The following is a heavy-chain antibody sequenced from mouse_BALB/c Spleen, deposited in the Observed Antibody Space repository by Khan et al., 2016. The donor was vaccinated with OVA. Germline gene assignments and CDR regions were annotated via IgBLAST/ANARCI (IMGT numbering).Heavy chain of an antibody. CDR3: ARIYGGDFDY. J-gene: IGHJ2*01. V-gene: IGHV3-2*02. CDR1: GYSITSDYA. Sequence: VQLKQSGPGLVKPSQSLSLTCTVTGYSITSDYAWNWIRQFPGNKLVWMGHISYSGNTKYNPSLKSRISITRDTSKNQFFLQLNSVTTEDTATYYCARIYGGDFDYWGQGTTLTVSS. D-gene: IGHD1-1*01. CDR2: ISYSGNT.